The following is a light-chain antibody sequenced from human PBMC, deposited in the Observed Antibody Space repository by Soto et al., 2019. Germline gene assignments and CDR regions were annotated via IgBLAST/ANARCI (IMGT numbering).Light chain of an antibody. J-gene: IGKJ2*01. CDR1: LSVSSTY. Sequence: EIVLTQSPGTLSLSPGERATLSCRASLSVSSTYVAFHQHKPGQAPRVLIFGASSRATGIPVRFSGSGSGTDFTLTISRLEPEDFAVYYFQQYGSSPSTFGQGTKLEIK. CDR3: QQYGSSPST. CDR2: GAS. V-gene: IGKV3-20*01.